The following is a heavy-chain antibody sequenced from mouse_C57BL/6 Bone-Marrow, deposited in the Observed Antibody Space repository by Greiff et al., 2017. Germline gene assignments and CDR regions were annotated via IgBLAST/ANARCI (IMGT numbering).Heavy chain of an antibody. D-gene: IGHD1-1*01. CDR1: YTFSRRVH. CDR2: GQGLGWIG. J-gene: IGHJ1*03. CDR3: SEDAAVYYCAYYGSSPYFDV. Sequence: VQLQQSGPELARPWASVKISCQAFYTFSRRVHFAIRDTTYWMQLVKQRPGQGLGWIGASYPRNGDTSYNQQFKGKATLTAEKSSRTAYMQLSSLTSEDAAVYYCAYYGSSPYFDVWGTGTTVTVSA. V-gene: IGHV1-87*01.